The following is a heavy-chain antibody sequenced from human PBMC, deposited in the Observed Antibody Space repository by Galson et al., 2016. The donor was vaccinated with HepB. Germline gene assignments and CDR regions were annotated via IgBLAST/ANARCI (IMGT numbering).Heavy chain of an antibody. D-gene: IGHD3-22*01. CDR1: GFSFSSYD. CDR3: AKARGTYYFDSSGYDY. J-gene: IGHJ4*02. Sequence: SLRLSCAASGFSFSSYDMHWVRQAPGKGLEWVALISYDGSNKYYADSVRGRFTISRDNSKNTLYLQMNSLRTEDTAVYYCAKARGTYYFDSSGYDYWGQGTLVTVSS. V-gene: IGHV3-30*18. CDR2: ISYDGSNK.